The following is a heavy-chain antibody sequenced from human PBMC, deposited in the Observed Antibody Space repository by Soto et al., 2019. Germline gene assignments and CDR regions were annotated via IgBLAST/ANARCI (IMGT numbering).Heavy chain of an antibody. J-gene: IGHJ4*02. Sequence: SETLSLTCTVSSGSLSSSNYYWTWVRQPPGKGLEWIGFIHQNGCSYLNPSLRSRVTISIDTSKNQFSLHVASATAADTATYYCARELSVKNPGECDRGGQGALVTVS. V-gene: IGHV4-30-4*08. CDR3: ARELSVKNPGECDR. CDR2: IHQNGCS. CDR1: SGSLSSSNYY. D-gene: IGHD2-21*02.